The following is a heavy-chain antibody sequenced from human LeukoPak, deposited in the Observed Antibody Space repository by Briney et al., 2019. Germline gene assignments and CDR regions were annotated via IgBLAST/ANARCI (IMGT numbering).Heavy chain of an antibody. V-gene: IGHV3-20*04. D-gene: IGHD6-19*01. CDR3: AIGDSSGWYFDY. CDR1: GSTFDDHG. Sequence: GGSLRLSCAASGSTFDDHGMSWVRQVPGKGLEWVAGINWSGGSTGYADSVRGRFTISRDNAKNSLFLQMNSLRAEDTALYYCAIGDSSGWYFDYWGQGTLVTVSS. J-gene: IGHJ4*02. CDR2: INWSGGST.